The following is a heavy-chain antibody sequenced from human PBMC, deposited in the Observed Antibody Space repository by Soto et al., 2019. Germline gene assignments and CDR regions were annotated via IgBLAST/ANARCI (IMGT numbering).Heavy chain of an antibody. CDR2: IIPILGIA. J-gene: IGHJ3*02. CDR3: ARCSGGTCYASYAFDI. Sequence: SVKVSCKASGGTFSSYTISWVRQAPGQGLEWMGRIIPILGIANYAQKFQGRVTITADKSTSTAYMELSSLRSEDTAVYYCARCSGGTCYASYAFDIWGQGTMVTVSS. V-gene: IGHV1-69*02. D-gene: IGHD2-15*01. CDR1: GGTFSSYT.